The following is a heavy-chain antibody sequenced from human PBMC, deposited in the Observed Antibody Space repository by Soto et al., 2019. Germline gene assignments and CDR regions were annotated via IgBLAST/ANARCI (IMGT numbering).Heavy chain of an antibody. D-gene: IGHD1-26*01. CDR2: IKSKTDGGTT. CDR1: GFTLSNAW. Sequence: EVQLVESGGGLVKPGGSLRLSCAASGFTLSNAWMSWVRQAPGKGLEWVGRIKSKTDGGTTDYAAPVKGRFTISRDDSMSALYVQMNSLKNGDTAVYYGTTGRRWERGFFDAFDFWCQGPMVTVSS. CDR3: TTGRRWERGFFDAFDF. V-gene: IGHV3-15*01. J-gene: IGHJ3*01.